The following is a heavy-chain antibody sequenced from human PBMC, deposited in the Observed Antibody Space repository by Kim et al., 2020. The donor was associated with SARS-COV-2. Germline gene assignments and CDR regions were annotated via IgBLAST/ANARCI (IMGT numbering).Heavy chain of an antibody. Sequence: GGSLRLSCAASGFTFSDYWMSWVRQAPGEGLEWVANIKQGGSEKYYVDSVKGRFTISRDNTKNSLFLQMNSLRAEDTAVYYCARVSDLWSGYYVFDYWGQGPLVTVSS. J-gene: IGHJ4*02. CDR1: GFTFSDYW. V-gene: IGHV3-7*01. D-gene: IGHD3-3*01. CDR3: ARVSDLWSGYYVFDY. CDR2: IKQGGSEK.